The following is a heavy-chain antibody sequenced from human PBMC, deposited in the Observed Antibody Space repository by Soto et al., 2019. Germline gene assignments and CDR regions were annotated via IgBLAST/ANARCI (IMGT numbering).Heavy chain of an antibody. V-gene: IGHV1-69*06. Sequence: QVQLVQSGAEVKKPGSSVKVSCEASGGTFSGHAISWVQQAPGQGPEWMGGLIHLFGTTQHAQNFQDRLTITADKSTSTAYMELTSLRFEDTAIYYCARGANWVYRFDSSGQGNLGIVSS. D-gene: IGHD6-13*01. J-gene: IGHJ4*02. CDR2: LIHLFGTT. CDR3: ARGANWVYRFDS. CDR1: GGTFSGHA.